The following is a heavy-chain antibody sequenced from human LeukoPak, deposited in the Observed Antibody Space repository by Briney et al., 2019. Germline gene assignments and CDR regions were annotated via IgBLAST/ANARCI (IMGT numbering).Heavy chain of an antibody. D-gene: IGHD3-3*01. Sequence: PSETLSLTCTVSGGSISNSNYYWGWVRQPPGKGLEWIGTIYYSGNTYYTPSLKSRVTISVDTSKNQFSLRLSSVTAADTAVYYCARRFGVVIPYHFDYWGQGTLVTVSS. V-gene: IGHV4-39*01. CDR3: ARRFGVVIPYHFDY. J-gene: IGHJ4*02. CDR2: IYYSGNT. CDR1: GGSISNSNYY.